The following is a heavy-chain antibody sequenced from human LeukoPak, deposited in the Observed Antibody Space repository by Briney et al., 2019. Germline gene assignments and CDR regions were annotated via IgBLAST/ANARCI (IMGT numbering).Heavy chain of an antibody. D-gene: IGHD1-1*01. CDR3: ARSPWNYLDY. Sequence: GGCLRLSCAASGFTFSDYYMSWIRQAPGKGLEWVSYISSSGSTIYYADSVKGRFTISRDNAKNSLYLQMNSLGVEDTAVYYCARSPWNYLDYWGQGTLVTVSS. CDR2: ISSSGSTI. CDR1: GFTFSDYY. V-gene: IGHV3-11*04. J-gene: IGHJ4*02.